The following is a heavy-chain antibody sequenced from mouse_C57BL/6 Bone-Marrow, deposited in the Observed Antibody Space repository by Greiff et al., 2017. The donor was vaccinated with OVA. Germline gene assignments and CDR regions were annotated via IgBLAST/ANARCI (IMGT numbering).Heavy chain of an antibody. CDR1: GFTFSDYG. Sequence: EVMLVESGGGLVKPGGSLKLSCAASGFTFSDYGMHWVRQAPEKGLEWVAYISSGSSTIYYADTVKGRFTISRDNAKNTLFLQMTSLRSEDTAMYYCATPTVNYAMDYWGQGTSVTVSS. V-gene: IGHV5-17*01. J-gene: IGHJ4*01. D-gene: IGHD1-1*01. CDR3: ATPTVNYAMDY. CDR2: ISSGSSTI.